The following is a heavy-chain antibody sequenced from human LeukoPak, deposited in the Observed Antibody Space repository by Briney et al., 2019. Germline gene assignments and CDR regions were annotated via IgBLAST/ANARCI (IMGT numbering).Heavy chain of an antibody. D-gene: IGHD3-9*01. CDR2: IYHSGST. CDR3: ARLLRYFDWLPSHFDY. Sequence: SETLSLTCAVSGGSISSSNWWSWVRQPPGKGLEWIGEIYHSGSTNYNPSLKSRVTISVDESKNQFSLKLSSVTAADTAVYYCARLLRYFDWLPSHFDYWGQGTLVTVSS. J-gene: IGHJ4*02. V-gene: IGHV4-4*02. CDR1: GGSISSSNW.